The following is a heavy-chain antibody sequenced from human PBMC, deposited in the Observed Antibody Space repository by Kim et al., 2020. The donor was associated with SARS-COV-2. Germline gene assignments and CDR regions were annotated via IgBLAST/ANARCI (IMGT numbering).Heavy chain of an antibody. Sequence: TKSNTSLKGRVNKSVHTYKNQFSLKLSSVTAADTAVYYCARYSSGWFFDYWGQGTLVTVSS. J-gene: IGHJ4*02. V-gene: IGHV4-59*01. CDR2: T. CDR3: ARYSSGWFFDY. D-gene: IGHD6-19*01.